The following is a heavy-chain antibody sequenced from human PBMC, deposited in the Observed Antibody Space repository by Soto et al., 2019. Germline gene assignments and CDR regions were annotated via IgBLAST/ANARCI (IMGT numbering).Heavy chain of an antibody. J-gene: IGHJ3*02. D-gene: IGHD3-22*01. V-gene: IGHV4-34*01. Sequence: SETLSLTCAVYGGSFSDYYWRWLRQPPGKGLEWIGEINHSGSTNYNPSLKSRVTISVDTSKNQFSLKLSSVTAADTAVYYCARDVTYDSSGYYPPMAFDIWGQGTMVTVSS. CDR2: INHSGST. CDR1: GGSFSDYY. CDR3: ARDVTYDSSGYYPPMAFDI.